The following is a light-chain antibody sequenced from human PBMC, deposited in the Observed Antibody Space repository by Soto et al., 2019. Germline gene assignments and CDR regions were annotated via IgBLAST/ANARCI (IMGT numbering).Light chain of an antibody. V-gene: IGKV1-5*03. CDR1: QSINSW. CDR3: QQYNTYVT. J-gene: IGKJ4*01. CDR2: KAS. Sequence: DIQMTQSPSTLSASVGDRVTITCRASQSINSWLAWYQQKPGKAPKLLIYKASSLERGVPSRFRGSGSGTEFTLTISSLQSDDFGTYYCQQYNTYVTFGGGTKVEIK.